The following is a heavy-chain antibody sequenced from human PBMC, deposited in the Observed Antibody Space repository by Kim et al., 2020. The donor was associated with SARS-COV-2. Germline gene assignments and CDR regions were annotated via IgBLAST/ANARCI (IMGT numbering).Heavy chain of an antibody. Sequence: SETLSLTCAVYSASFSGYYWSWIRQPPGKGLEWIGEISHRGSTTYNPSLESRVTISVDTSLTHFSLKLTSVTAADTAVYYCARTFTMVQGIPFDSWGPGT. J-gene: IGHJ3*01. D-gene: IGHD3-10*01. V-gene: IGHV4-34*01. CDR2: ISHRGST. CDR3: ARTFTMVQGIPFDS. CDR1: SASFSGYY.